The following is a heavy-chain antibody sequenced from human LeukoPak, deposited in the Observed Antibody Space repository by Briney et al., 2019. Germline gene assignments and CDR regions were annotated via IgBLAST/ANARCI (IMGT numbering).Heavy chain of an antibody. D-gene: IGHD3-10*01. CDR2: IYYSGST. CDR3: ARHARYGSGSTYYFDY. CDR1: GGSISSYY. V-gene: IGHV4-59*08. Sequence: SETLSLTYTVSGGSISSYYWSWIRQPPGKGLEWIGYIYYSGSTNYNPSLKSRVTISVDTSKNQFSLKLSSVTAADTAVYYCARHARYGSGSTYYFDYWGQGTLVTVSS. J-gene: IGHJ4*02.